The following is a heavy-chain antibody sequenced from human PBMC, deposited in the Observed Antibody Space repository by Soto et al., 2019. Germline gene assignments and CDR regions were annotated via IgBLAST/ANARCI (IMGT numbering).Heavy chain of an antibody. D-gene: IGHD2-15*01. Sequence: GGSLRLSCSASGFSFTSYAMSWVRQAPGKGLEWVSGISGSGGDTKNADSVKGRFTISRDNFKNRLYLQMNSLRAADTAVYYCAIHYLRPRHNSCTDFCGQGXLLT. CDR3: AIHYLRPRHNSCTDF. CDR1: GFSFTSYA. V-gene: IGHV3-23*01. CDR2: ISGSGGDT. J-gene: IGHJ4*02.